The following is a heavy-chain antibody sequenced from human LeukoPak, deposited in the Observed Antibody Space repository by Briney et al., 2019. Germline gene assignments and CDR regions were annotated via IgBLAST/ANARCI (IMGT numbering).Heavy chain of an antibody. CDR2: ISYTGST. CDR1: GASIRSSY. V-gene: IGHV4-59*12. D-gene: IGHD4-17*01. J-gene: IGHJ4*02. Sequence: SETLSLTCTVSGASIRSSYWSWIRQPPGKGLEWIGYISYTGSTNYNPSLKCRVSLSVDTSKNQFSLELSSVTAADTAVYYCATLTVTWPYYFDSWGQGTLVTVSS. CDR3: ATLTVTWPYYFDS.